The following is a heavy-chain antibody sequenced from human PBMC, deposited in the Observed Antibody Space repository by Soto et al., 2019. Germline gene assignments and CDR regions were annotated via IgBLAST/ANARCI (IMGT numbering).Heavy chain of an antibody. Sequence: PSETLSLTCNVSGGSISDFYWSWIRQSRGKRLEWIGYLYYTGSTNYNPSLKSRVTISVDTSKNQFSLKLSSVTAADTAVYYCARAVAATFGAFDIWGQGTMVTVSS. J-gene: IGHJ3*02. CDR3: ARAVAATFGAFDI. CDR1: GGSISDFY. V-gene: IGHV4-59*01. CDR2: LYYTGST. D-gene: IGHD6-19*01.